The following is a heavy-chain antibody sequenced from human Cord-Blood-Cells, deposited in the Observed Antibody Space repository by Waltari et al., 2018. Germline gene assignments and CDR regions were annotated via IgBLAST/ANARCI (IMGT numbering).Heavy chain of an antibody. CDR3: ARESVSSSCFDY. D-gene: IGHD6-6*01. CDR2: ISYDGSNK. CDR1: GFTFSRYA. J-gene: IGHJ4*02. V-gene: IGHV3-30-3*01. Sequence: QVQLVESGGGVVQPGRSLSLSCAASGFTFSRYAMHWVRQAPGKGLEWVAVISYDGSNKYYADSVKGRFTISRDNSKNTLYLQMNSLRAEDTAVYYCARESVSSSCFDYWGQGTLVTVSS.